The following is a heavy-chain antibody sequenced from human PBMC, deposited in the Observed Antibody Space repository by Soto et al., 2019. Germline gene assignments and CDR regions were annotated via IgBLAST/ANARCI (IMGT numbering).Heavy chain of an antibody. J-gene: IGHJ6*02. V-gene: IGHV6-1*01. CDR1: GDSVSSNRAA. D-gene: IGHD6-13*01. CDR3: ARENQQLVPDYYYGMDV. Sequence: SQTLALTCAISGDSVSSNRAAWNWIRQSPSRGLEWLGRTYYRSKWYNDYAVSVKSRITINPDTSKNQFSLQLNSVTPEDTAVYYCARENQQLVPDYYYGMDVWGQGTTVTVSS. CDR2: TYYRSKWYN.